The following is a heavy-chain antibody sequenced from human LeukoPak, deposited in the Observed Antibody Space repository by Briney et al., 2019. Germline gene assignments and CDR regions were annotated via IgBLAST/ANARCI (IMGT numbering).Heavy chain of an antibody. J-gene: IGHJ4*02. CDR1: GFTFSSYA. Sequence: GGSLRLSCAASGFTFSSYAMSWVRQAPGKGLEWVSAISGSGGSTYYADSVKGRFTISRDNSKNTLYLQMNSLRAEDTAVYYCAKELRGVVVPTSRLLDYWGQGTLSPSPQ. CDR3: AKELRGVVVPTSRLLDY. CDR2: ISGSGGST. V-gene: IGHV3-23*01. D-gene: IGHD2-15*01.